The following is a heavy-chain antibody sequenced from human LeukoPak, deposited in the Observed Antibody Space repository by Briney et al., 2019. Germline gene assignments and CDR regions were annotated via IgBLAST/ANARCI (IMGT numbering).Heavy chain of an antibody. CDR3: ARVVGYFDY. CDR1: GFTFSTYA. CDR2: IYSGGST. V-gene: IGHV3-66*01. Sequence: GGSLRLSCAASGFTFSTYAMTWVRQAPGKGLEWVSVIYSGGSTYYADSVKGRFTISRDNSKNTLYLQMNSLRAEDTAVYYCARVVGYFDYWGQGTLVTVSS. J-gene: IGHJ4*02. D-gene: IGHD2-15*01.